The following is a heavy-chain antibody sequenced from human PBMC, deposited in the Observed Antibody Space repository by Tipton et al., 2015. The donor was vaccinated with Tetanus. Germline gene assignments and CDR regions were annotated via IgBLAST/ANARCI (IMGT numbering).Heavy chain of an antibody. J-gene: IGHJ4*02. CDR2: VIPSLDTS. V-gene: IGHV1-69*04. CDR1: GGSFRNFA. Sequence: QSGAEVKKPGSSVTVSCKASGGSFRNFAITWVRQAPGQGLEWMGRVIPSLDTSDYSSKFRGRVTVTADKATTTAYLLLSSLRSDDTAVDFCAREHGYFDYWGPGTLVTVSS. CDR3: AREHGYFDY.